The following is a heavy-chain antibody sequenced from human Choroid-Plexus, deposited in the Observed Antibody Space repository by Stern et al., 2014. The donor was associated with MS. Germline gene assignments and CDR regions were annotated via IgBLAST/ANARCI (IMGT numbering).Heavy chain of an antibody. D-gene: IGHD2-21*02. CDR1: GGTFSSQA. CDR3: ATPSAVTVGGMDV. Sequence: LVESGTEVKKPGSSVKVSCRASGGTFSSQAINWVRQAPGQGIEWVGGIVPIFGTPNSAQKVQDRVTITADESTSTAYMDLSSLRSEDTAVYFCATPSAVTVGGMDVWGQGTTVTVSS. V-gene: IGHV1-69*01. J-gene: IGHJ6*02. CDR2: IVPIFGTP.